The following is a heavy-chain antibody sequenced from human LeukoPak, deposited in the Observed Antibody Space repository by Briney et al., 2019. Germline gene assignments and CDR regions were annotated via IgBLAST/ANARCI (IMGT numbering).Heavy chain of an antibody. CDR2: IKQDGSEK. D-gene: IGHD6-13*01. Sequence: GGSLRLSCAASGFTFSSYWMSWVRQAPGKGLEWVANIKQDGSEKYYVDSVKGRFTISRDSAKNSLYLQMNSLRAEDTAVYYCARGGHIAAAGTGYYYMDVWGKGTTVTVSS. J-gene: IGHJ6*03. CDR1: GFTFSSYW. V-gene: IGHV3-7*01. CDR3: ARGGHIAAAGTGYYYMDV.